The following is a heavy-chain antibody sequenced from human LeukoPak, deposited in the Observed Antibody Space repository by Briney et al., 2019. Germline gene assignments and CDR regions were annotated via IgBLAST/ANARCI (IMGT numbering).Heavy chain of an antibody. CDR1: GFTFDDYG. V-gene: IGHV3-20*04. D-gene: IGHD1-20*01. J-gene: IGHJ5*02. Sequence: GGSLRLSCAASGFTFDDYGMSWVRQAPGKGLEWVSGINWNGGSTGYADSVKGRFTISRDNAKNSLYLQMNSLRAEDTAVYYCARDIITGGIGENWFDPWGQGTLVTVSS. CDR2: INWNGGST. CDR3: ARDIITGGIGENWFDP.